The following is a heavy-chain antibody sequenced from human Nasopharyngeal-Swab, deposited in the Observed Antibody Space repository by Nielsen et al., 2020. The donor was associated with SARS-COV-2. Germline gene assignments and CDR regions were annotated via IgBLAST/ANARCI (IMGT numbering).Heavy chain of an antibody. V-gene: IGHV3-21*01. CDR3: ARGGLDYDFWSAYFMDV. D-gene: IGHD3-3*01. Sequence: GESLKISCAASGFTFSSYNMNWVRQAPGRGLEWVSSISSSSTYIYYADSVKGRFTISRDSAKNSLYLQMNSLRAEDTAVYYCARGGLDYDFWSAYFMDVWGQGTTVTVSS. CDR2: ISSSSTYI. J-gene: IGHJ6*02. CDR1: GFTFSSYN.